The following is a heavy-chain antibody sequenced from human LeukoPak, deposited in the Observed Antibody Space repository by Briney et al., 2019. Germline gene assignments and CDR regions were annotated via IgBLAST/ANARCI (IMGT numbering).Heavy chain of an antibody. V-gene: IGHV3-7*03. CDR3: TRTVNSASDF. Sequence: GGSLRLSCVASGFIFGDYWMRWVRQAPGNGLEWVATINQSGGVKYYVDSVKGRFTISRDNAKTSLFLQMNSLRIDDTAMYYCTRTVNSASDFWGQGTLVTVSS. CDR1: GFIFGDYW. D-gene: IGHD4-23*01. J-gene: IGHJ4*02. CDR2: INQSGGVK.